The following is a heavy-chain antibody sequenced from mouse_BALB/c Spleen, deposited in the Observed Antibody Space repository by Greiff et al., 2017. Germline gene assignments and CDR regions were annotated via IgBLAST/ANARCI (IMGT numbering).Heavy chain of an antibody. V-gene: IGHV5-12-1*01. Sequence: EVQLVESGGGLVKPGGSLKLSCAASGFAFSSYDMSWVRQTPEKRLEWVAYISSGGGSTYYPDTVKGRFTISRDNAKNTLYLQMSSLKSEDTAMYYCARHVLGNDPYYYAMDYWGQGTSVTVSS. CDR3: ARHVLGNDPYYYAMDY. CDR2: ISSGGGST. CDR1: GFAFSSYD. D-gene: IGHD2-2*01. J-gene: IGHJ4*01.